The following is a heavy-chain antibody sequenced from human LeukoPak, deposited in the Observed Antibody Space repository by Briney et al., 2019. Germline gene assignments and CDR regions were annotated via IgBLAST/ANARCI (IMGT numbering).Heavy chain of an antibody. CDR3: VRLRRNSDSSGYFYYYDN. J-gene: IGHJ4*02. CDR2: VNTVSSYI. D-gene: IGHD3-22*01. V-gene: IGHV3-21*01. CDR1: GFTFSRHW. Sequence: GGSLRLSCAASGFTFSRHWMGWVRRAPGKGLEWVASVNTVSSYIYYADSVRGRFTISRDNAKNSVLLQMNSLRDEDMAMYYCVRLRRNSDSSGYFYYYDNWGQGTLVTVSS.